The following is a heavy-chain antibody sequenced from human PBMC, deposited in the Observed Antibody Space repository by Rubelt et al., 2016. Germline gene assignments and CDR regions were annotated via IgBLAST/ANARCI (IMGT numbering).Heavy chain of an antibody. V-gene: IGHV3-30*03. D-gene: IGHD6-19*01. Sequence: GGGVVQPGRSLRLSCAASGFTFSDYLMHWVRQAPGKGLEWVTVISYDGSNEYYADSVKGRFTISRDNSKNTLNLQMNSMRGDDTAVYYCAPPISGYSSGWYVYWGRGTLVTVSS. CDR3: APPISGYSSGWYVY. J-gene: IGHJ4*02. CDR1: GFTFSDYL. CDR2: ISYDGSNE.